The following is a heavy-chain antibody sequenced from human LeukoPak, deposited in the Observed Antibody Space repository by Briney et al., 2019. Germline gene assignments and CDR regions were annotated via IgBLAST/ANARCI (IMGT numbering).Heavy chain of an antibody. D-gene: IGHD3-22*01. CDR2: ISAYNGNT. CDR1: GYTFTSYG. J-gene: IGHJ4*02. CDR3: ARDLFSYYDSSGSVSFDY. V-gene: IGHV1-18*01. Sequence: GASVKVSCKASGYTFTSYGISWVRQAPGQGLEWMGWISAYNGNTNYAQKLQGRVTMPTDTSTSTAYMELRSLRSDDTAVYYCARDLFSYYDSSGSVSFDYWGQGTLVTVSS.